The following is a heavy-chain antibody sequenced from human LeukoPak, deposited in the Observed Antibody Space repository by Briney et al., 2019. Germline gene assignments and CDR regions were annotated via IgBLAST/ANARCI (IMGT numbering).Heavy chain of an antibody. V-gene: IGHV1-8*03. CDR2: MNPNSGNT. J-gene: IGHJ4*02. Sequence: GASVKVSCKASGYTFTSYDINWVRQATGQGLEWMGWMNPNSGNTGYEQKFQGRVTITRNTSISTAYMELSSLRSEDTAVYYCARAGEFIVVVPAATKGFDYWGQGTLVTVSS. CDR3: ARAGEFIVVVPAATKGFDY. D-gene: IGHD2-2*01. CDR1: GYTFTSYD.